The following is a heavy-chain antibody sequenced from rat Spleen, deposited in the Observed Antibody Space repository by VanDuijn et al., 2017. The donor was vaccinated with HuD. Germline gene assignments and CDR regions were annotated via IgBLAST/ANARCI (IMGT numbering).Heavy chain of an antibody. CDR3: VRPYYYSSYTWFAY. V-gene: IGHV5-31*01. Sequence: EVQLVESGGGQVQPGRSLKLSCVASGFTFNNYWMTWIRQAPGKVLEWVACITNAAGKVYYPDSVKGRFTISRDITKSTLYLQMNSLRSEDTATYYCVRPYYYSSYTWFAYWGQGTLVTVSS. D-gene: IGHD1-2*01. CDR1: GFTFNNYW. J-gene: IGHJ3*01. CDR2: ITNAAGKV.